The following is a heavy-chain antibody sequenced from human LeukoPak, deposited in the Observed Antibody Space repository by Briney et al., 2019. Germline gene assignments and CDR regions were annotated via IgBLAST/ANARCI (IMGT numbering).Heavy chain of an antibody. V-gene: IGHV3-7*05. D-gene: IGHD1-14*01. CDR3: ATGINY. CDR2: IKQDGSEK. J-gene: IGHJ4*02. Sequence: GGSLKLSCPASEFTFSDYWMTWFRQAPGEGLEWVANIKQDGSEKYYVDSVKGRFTISRDNAKNSLYLQMNSLRAEDTAVYYCATGINYWGQGTLVTVSS. CDR1: EFTFSDYW.